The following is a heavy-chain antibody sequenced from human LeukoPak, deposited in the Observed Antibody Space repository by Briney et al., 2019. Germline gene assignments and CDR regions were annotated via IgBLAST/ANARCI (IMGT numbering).Heavy chain of an antibody. D-gene: IGHD6-19*01. Sequence: GGSLRLSCVASGFTFSRYGMSWVRQAPGKGLEWVSAISGSGGSTYYADSVKGRFIISSDNSKNTLYLQMNSLRAEDTAVYYCATGAMVAVARGDAFDIWGQGTMVTVSS. CDR3: ATGAMVAVARGDAFDI. V-gene: IGHV3-23*01. J-gene: IGHJ3*02. CDR2: ISGSGGST. CDR1: GFTFSRYG.